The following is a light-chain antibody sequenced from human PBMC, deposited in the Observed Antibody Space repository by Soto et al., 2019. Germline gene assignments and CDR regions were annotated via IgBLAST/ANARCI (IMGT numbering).Light chain of an antibody. J-gene: IGKJ1*01. V-gene: IGKV1-39*01. CDR3: QQSYSTRWT. CDR2: AAS. Sequence: DIQMTQSPSSLSASVGDRVTITCRASQSISSYLNWYQQKPGKAPKLLIYAASSLQSGVPSRFSGSGSGTDFTPTISSLQPEDFATYYCQQSYSTRWTFGQGTKVEIK. CDR1: QSISSY.